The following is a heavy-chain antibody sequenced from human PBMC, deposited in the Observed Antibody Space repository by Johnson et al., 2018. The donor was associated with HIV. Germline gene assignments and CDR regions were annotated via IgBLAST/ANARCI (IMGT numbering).Heavy chain of an antibody. CDR3: ARLPSGYSRDDLDI. CDR2: IGSSGSTI. CDR1: GFTFSNAW. J-gene: IGHJ3*02. D-gene: IGHD5-18*01. Sequence: EVQLVESGGGLVKPGGSLRLSCAASGFTFSNAWMSWVRQAPGKGLEWVSYIGSSGSTIYYVDSVKGRFTISRDNAKNSLSLQMDSLRAEDTAVYYCARLPSGYSRDDLDIWGQGTMVTVSS. V-gene: IGHV3-48*04.